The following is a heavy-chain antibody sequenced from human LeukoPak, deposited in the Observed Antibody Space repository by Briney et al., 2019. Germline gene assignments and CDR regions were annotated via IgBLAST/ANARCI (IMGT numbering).Heavy chain of an antibody. Sequence: GGSLRLSCAASGFTFSSYAMSWVRQAPGKGLEWVSSISSSSSYIYYADSVKGRFTISRDNAKNSLYLQMNSLRAEDTAVYYCASRSLIAAAGWGNFDYWGQGTLVTVSS. CDR1: GFTFSSYA. CDR2: ISSSSSYI. D-gene: IGHD6-13*01. J-gene: IGHJ4*02. V-gene: IGHV3-21*01. CDR3: ASRSLIAAAGWGNFDY.